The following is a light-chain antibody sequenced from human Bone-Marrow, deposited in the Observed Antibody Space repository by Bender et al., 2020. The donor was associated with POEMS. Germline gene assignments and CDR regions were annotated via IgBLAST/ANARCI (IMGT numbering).Light chain of an antibody. V-gene: IGLV2-14*01. J-gene: IGLJ1*01. CDR3: QSYDSSLSVLYV. CDR1: SSDVGGYNY. Sequence: QSALTQPASVSGSPGQSITISCTGTSSDVGGYNYVSWYQQHPGKAPKLMTYEVTNRPAGVSNRFSGSKSGNTASLTISGLQTEDEADYYCQSYDSSLSVLYVFGTGTKVTVL. CDR2: EVT.